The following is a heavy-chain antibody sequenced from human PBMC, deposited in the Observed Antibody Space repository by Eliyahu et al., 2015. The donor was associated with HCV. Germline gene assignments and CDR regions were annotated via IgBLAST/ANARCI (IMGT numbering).Heavy chain of an antibody. V-gene: IGHV3-7*01. CDR2: INQDGTET. D-gene: IGHD3-22*01. J-gene: IGHJ5*02. CDR1: GFTFSNFW. CDR3: ARKRYYYDTSSMGWFDP. Sequence: EVQLVESGGGLVQPGGSLRLSCPASGFTFSNFWMAWVRQAPEKGLGWVATINQDGTETYYVDSVKGRFTMSRDNAKNSFYLQMNSLRAEDTAVYHCARKRYYYDTSSMGWFDPWGQGTLVTVSS.